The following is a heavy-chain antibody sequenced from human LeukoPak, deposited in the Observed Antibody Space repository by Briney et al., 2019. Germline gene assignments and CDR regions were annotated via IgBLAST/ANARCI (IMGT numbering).Heavy chain of an antibody. J-gene: IGHJ4*02. CDR2: IYYRGST. V-gene: IGHV4-59*01. Sequence: PSETLSLTCTVSGGSISSSYWSWIRQPPGKGLEWIGYIYYRGSTNYNPSLKSRVTISIDTSKNQFSLKLSSVTAADTAVYYCARLAYFWGQGTLVTVSS. CDR1: GGSISSSY. CDR3: ARLAYF.